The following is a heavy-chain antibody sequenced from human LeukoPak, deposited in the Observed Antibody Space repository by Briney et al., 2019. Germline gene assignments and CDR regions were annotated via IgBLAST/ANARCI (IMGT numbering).Heavy chain of an antibody. Sequence: GGSLRLSCAGSGFVFSDFYINWIRHSPGKGLEWLAYISPDGSYTTYGDSVKGRFVISRDNAKNSVSLQMNSLRVEDTAVYFCASDQVSGVFDYWGQGARVTVS. V-gene: IGHV3-11*05. J-gene: IGHJ4*02. CDR3: ASDQVSGVFDY. D-gene: IGHD5/OR15-5a*01. CDR1: GFVFSDFY. CDR2: ISPDGSYT.